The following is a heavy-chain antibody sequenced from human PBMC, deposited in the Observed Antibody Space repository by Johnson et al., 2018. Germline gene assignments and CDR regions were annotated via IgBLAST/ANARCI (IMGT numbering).Heavy chain of an antibody. CDR1: GFTFDDYA. CDR2: ISWNSGSI. Sequence: VQLVQSGGGLVQPGRSLRLSCAASGFTFDDYAMHWVRQAPGKGLEWVSGISWNSGSIGYADSVKGRFTISRDNAKNSLYLQMNSLRADDTALDYCAKGQVVAKGAFDIGGQGTMVTVSS. CDR3: AKGQVVAKGAFDI. J-gene: IGHJ3*02. V-gene: IGHV3-9*01. D-gene: IGHD2-15*01.